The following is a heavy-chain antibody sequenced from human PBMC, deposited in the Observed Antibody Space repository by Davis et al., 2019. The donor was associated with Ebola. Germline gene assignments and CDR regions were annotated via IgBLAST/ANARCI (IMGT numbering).Heavy chain of an antibody. CDR1: EFTFSRYA. D-gene: IGHD1-26*01. V-gene: IGHV3-30*14. J-gene: IGHJ5*02. CDR3: PRGGGSYALDDP. CDR2: ISYDGSNK. Sequence: PGGSLRLSCEASEFTFSRYAMGRVRQAPGKGLEWVAVISYDGSNKYYADSVKGRFTISRDNSKNTMYLQMNSLRAEDTAVYYCPRGGGSYALDDPWGQGTMVTVSS.